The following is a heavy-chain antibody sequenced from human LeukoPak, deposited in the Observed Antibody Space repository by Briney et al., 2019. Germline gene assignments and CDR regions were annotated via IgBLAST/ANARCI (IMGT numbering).Heavy chain of an antibody. CDR3: VSCSGGSCYYFDY. CDR1: GYTFTSYD. J-gene: IGHJ4*02. V-gene: IGHV1-8*01. CDR2: MNPNSGNT. D-gene: IGHD2-15*01. Sequence: ASVTVSCKASGYTFTSYDINWVRQAPGQGLEWMGWMNPNSGNTGYAQKFQGRVTMTRNTSISTAYMELSSLRSEDTAVYYCVSCSGGSCYYFDYWGQGTLVTVSS.